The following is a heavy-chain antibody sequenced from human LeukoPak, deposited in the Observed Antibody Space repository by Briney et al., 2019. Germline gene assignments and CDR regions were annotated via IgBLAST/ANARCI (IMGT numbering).Heavy chain of an antibody. V-gene: IGHV3-48*01. D-gene: IGHD6-6*01. CDR2: ISSSSSTI. J-gene: IGHJ4*02. CDR1: GFTFSSYS. CDR3: VVWSRAPPFDY. Sequence: GGSLRLSCAASGFTFSSYSMNWVRQAPGKGLEWVSYISSSSSTIHYADSVKGRFTISRDNAKNSLYLQMNSLRAEDTAVYYCVVWSRAPPFDYWGQGTLVTVSS.